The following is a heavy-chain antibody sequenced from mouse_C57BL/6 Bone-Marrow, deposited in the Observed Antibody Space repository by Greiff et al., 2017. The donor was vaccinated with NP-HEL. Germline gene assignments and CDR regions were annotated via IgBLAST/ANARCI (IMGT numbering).Heavy chain of an antibody. V-gene: IGHV5-12*01. D-gene: IGHD1-1*01. CDR2: ISNGGGST. CDR1: GFTFSDYY. CDR3: ARHYYGSSYPFDY. J-gene: IGHJ2*01. Sequence: EVQLVESGGGLVQPGGSLKLSCAASGFTFSDYYMYWVRQTPEKRLEWVAYISNGGGSTYYPDTVKGRFTISRDNAKNTLYLQMSRLKSEDTAMYYCARHYYGSSYPFDYWGQGTTLTVSS.